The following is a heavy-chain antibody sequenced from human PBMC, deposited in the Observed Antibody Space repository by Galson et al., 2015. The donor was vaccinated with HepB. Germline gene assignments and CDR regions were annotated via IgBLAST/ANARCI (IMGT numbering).Heavy chain of an antibody. Sequence: SLRLSCAASGFTFSIYAMSWVRQAPGKGLEWVSAISGSGGSTYYADSVKGRFTISRDNSKNTLYLQMNSLRSEDTAVYYCAKGSVAGTYHWGQGTLVTVSS. CDR3: AKGSVAGTYH. CDR2: ISGSGGST. V-gene: IGHV3-23*01. D-gene: IGHD6-19*01. J-gene: IGHJ5*02. CDR1: GFTFSIYA.